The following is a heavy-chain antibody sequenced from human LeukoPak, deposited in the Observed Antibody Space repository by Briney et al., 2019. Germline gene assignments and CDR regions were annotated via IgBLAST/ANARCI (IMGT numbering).Heavy chain of an antibody. Sequence: PGRSLRLSCAASGFTFSSYSMNWVRQAPGKGLEWVSSISSSSSYIYYADSVKGRFTISRDNAKNSLYLQMNSLRAEDTAVYYCARTRFDCSGGSCYGGWDYWGQGTLVTVSS. CDR2: ISSSSSYI. CDR3: ARTRFDCSGGSCYGGWDY. D-gene: IGHD2-15*01. V-gene: IGHV3-21*01. CDR1: GFTFSSYS. J-gene: IGHJ4*02.